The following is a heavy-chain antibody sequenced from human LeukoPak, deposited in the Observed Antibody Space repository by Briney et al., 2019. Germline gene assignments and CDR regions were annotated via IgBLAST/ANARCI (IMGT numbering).Heavy chain of an antibody. D-gene: IGHD3-3*01. V-gene: IGHV3-30*03. CDR1: GFIFSSYG. CDR3: ALNRGSGYCLHY. Sequence: GRSLRLSCAASGFIFSSYGMHWVRQAPGKGLEWVAVILYDGSNEYYADSVKGRFTISRDNSKNTLFLQMNSLRAEDTAVYYCALNRGSGYCLHYWGQGTLVTVSS. CDR2: ILYDGSNE. J-gene: IGHJ4*02.